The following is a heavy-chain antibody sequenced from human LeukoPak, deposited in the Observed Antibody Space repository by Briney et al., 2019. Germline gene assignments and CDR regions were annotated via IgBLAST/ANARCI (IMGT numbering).Heavy chain of an antibody. V-gene: IGHV4-39*07. CDR2: IYYSGST. J-gene: IGHJ4*02. Sequence: SETLSLTCTVSGGPISSSSYYWGWIRQPPGKGLEWIGSIYYSGSTYYNPSLKSRVTISVDTSKNQFSLKLSSVTAADTAVYYCTGSYHYYFDYWGQGTLVTVSS. D-gene: IGHD3-10*01. CDR3: TGSYHYYFDY. CDR1: GGPISSSSYY.